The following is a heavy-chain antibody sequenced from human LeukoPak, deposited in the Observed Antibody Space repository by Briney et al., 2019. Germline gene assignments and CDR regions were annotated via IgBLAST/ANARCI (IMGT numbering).Heavy chain of an antibody. CDR2: ISSSSTI. CDR1: GFTFSSYS. V-gene: IGHV3-48*01. Sequence: GGSLRLSCAASGFTFSSYSMNWVRQAPGKGLEWVSYISSSSTIYYADSVKGRFTISRDNAKKSLYLQMNSMRAEDTAVYYCARVSRPWNAFDIWGQGTMVTVSS. J-gene: IGHJ3*02. CDR3: ARVSRPWNAFDI.